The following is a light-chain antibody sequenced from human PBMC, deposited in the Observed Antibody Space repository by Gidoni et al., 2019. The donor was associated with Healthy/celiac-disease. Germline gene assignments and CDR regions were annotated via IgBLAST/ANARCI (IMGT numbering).Light chain of an antibody. CDR1: QSVSSY. CDR3: QQRSNWPVLT. Sequence: EIVLTQSPATLSLSPGERPTLSCRASQSVSSYFAWYQQKPGQAPRLLIYDASNRATGIPARFSGSGSGTDFTLTISSLEPEDFAVYYCQQRSNWPVLTFGGGTKVEIK. J-gene: IGKJ4*01. V-gene: IGKV3-11*01. CDR2: DAS.